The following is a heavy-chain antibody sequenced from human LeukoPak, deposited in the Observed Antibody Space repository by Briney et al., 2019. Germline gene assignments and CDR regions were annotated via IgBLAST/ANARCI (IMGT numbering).Heavy chain of an antibody. J-gene: IGHJ3*02. CDR2: IYYSGRT. CDR3: VGLYGSGSWGAFDI. V-gene: IGHV4-39*01. D-gene: IGHD3-10*01. Sequence: SETLSLTCTVSSGPISSSSHYWGWIRQPPGKGLEWIGSIYYSGRTYNNPALKSRDTLSVDKSKNEFSLKQTSVTAADPAVYYCVGLYGSGSWGAFDIWGQGTIVTVSS. CDR1: SGPISSSSHY.